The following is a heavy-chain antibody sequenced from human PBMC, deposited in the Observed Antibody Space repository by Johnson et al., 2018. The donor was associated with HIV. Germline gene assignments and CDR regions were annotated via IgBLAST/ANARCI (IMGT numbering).Heavy chain of an antibody. CDR3: ARESRDGGQQLVRVVLGAFDI. V-gene: IGHV3-30*02. CDR1: GFTFSSYG. Sequence: QVQLVESGGGLVQPGGSLRLSCAASGFTFSSYGMHWVRQAPGKGLEWVAFIRYAGSNKYYADPVKGRFTISRDNSKNTLYLQMNSLRAEDTAVYYCARESRDGGQQLVRVVLGAFDIWGQGTMVTVSS. J-gene: IGHJ3*02. CDR2: IRYAGSNK. D-gene: IGHD6-13*01.